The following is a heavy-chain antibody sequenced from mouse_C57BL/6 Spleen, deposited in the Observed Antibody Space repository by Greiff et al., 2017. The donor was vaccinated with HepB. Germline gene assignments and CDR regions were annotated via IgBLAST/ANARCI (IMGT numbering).Heavy chain of an antibody. CDR3: ARSLSYYGWFAY. CDR2: IRNKANGYTT. Sequence: EVKLMESGGGLVQPGGSLSLSCAASGFTFTDYYMSWVRQPPGKALEWLGFIRNKANGYTTEYSASVKGRFTISRDNSQSILYLQMNALSAEASATYYCARSLSYYGWFAYWGQGTLVTVSA. J-gene: IGHJ3*01. CDR1: GFTFTDYY. V-gene: IGHV7-3*01. D-gene: IGHD1-1*01.